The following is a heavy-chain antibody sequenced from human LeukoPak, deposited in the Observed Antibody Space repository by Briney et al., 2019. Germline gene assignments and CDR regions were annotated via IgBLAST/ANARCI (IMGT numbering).Heavy chain of an antibody. D-gene: IGHD5-24*01. CDR1: GGTFSSYA. CDR2: IIPIFGTA. J-gene: IGHJ5*02. CDR3: ARGEGTVEGFDP. V-gene: IGHV1-69*06. Sequence: SVKVSCKASGGTFSSYAISWVRQAPGQGLEWMGGIIPIFGTANYAQKFQGRVTVTADKSTSTAYMELSSLRSEDTAVYYCARGEGTVEGFDPWGQGTLVTVSS.